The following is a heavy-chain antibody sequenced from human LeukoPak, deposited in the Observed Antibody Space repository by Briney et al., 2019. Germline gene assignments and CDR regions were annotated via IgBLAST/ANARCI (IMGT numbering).Heavy chain of an antibody. V-gene: IGHV3-7*01. J-gene: IGHJ5*02. Sequence: GGSLRLSCAASGFTFSNYWVSWVRQAPGKGLEWVANIKKDGSEKKYVDSVKGRFTISRDNAENSLHLQMNSLRAEDTAVYYCVREGGSGWYSGWFDPWGQGTLVTVSS. CDR1: GFTFSNYW. CDR2: IKKDGSEK. CDR3: VREGGSGWYSGWFDP. D-gene: IGHD6-19*01.